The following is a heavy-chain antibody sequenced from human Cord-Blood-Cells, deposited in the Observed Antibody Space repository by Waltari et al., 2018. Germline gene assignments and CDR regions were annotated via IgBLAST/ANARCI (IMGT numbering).Heavy chain of an antibody. CDR3: ARGSSSSSWYYYYYYGMDV. Sequence: QVQLVQSGAEVKKPGASVKVSCKASGYTFTSYDINWVRQSPGQGLEWMGWMKPKSGNTGYAQKFQGGGTMTRNTSISTAYMELSSLRAEDTAVYYCARGSSSSSWYYYYYYGMDVWGQGTTVTVSS. D-gene: IGHD6-13*01. CDR2: MKPKSGNT. CDR1: GYTFTSYD. V-gene: IGHV1-8*01. J-gene: IGHJ6*02.